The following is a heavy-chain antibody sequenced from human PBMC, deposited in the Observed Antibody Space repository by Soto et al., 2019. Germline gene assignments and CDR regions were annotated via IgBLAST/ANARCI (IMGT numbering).Heavy chain of an antibody. CDR3: ARDIGYSGYVKFDY. CDR1: GYTFTSNS. Sequence: ASVKVSCKASGYTFTSNSMHWVRQAPGQRLEWMGWIDAGNGNTKNSPKFQGRVTLTRDTSASTAYMELRSLRSDDTAVYYCARDIGYSGYVKFDYWGQGTLVTVSS. D-gene: IGHD5-12*01. J-gene: IGHJ4*02. V-gene: IGHV1-3*01. CDR2: IDAGNGNT.